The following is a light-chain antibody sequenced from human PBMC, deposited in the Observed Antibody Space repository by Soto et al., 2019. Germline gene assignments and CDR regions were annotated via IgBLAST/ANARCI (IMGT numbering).Light chain of an antibody. CDR1: KDISNY. CDR2: DAS. V-gene: IGKV1-33*01. J-gene: IGKJ3*01. Sequence: DIQMTQSPSSLSASVGDRVTITCQASKDISNYLNWYQQKPGKAPKLLIYDASNLETGVPSRFSGSGSGTDFTFTTTSLQPEDVAKYYCQQYDDRTPLTCGPGTKVDIK. CDR3: QQYDDRTPLT.